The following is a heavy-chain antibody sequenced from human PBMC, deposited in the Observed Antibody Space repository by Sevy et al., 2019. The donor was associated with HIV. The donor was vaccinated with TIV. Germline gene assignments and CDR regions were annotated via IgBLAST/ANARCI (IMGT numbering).Heavy chain of an antibody. D-gene: IGHD6-13*01. J-gene: IGHJ4*02. V-gene: IGHV3-33*06. CDR2: IWYDGDNK. Sequence: GGSLRLSCAASGFTFSRYGMHWVRRTPGKGMEWVAGIWYDGDNKDYSDYGKGRFTISRDNSKNTVYLHMSSLMVEDTATYYCAKGIAASGYYFDSWGQGTLVTVSS. CDR3: AKGIAASGYYFDS. CDR1: GFTFSRYG.